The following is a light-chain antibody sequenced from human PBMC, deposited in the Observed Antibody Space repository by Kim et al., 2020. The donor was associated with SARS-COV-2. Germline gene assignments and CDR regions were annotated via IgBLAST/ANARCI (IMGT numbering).Light chain of an antibody. CDR3: QQYDDLPHT. J-gene: IGKJ2*01. Sequence: SASLGDRVTITCQASQDINHYLNWYQQKPGRAPNLLIYDASNLETGVPSRFSGGGSGTDFTFTISSLQPEDIATYYCQQYDDLPHTFGQGTKLEIK. CDR1: QDINHY. CDR2: DAS. V-gene: IGKV1-33*01.